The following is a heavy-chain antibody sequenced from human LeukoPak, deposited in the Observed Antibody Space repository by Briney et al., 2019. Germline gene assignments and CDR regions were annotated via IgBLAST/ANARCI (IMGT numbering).Heavy chain of an antibody. CDR1: GFTFDDYA. Sequence: GRSLRLSCAASGFTFDDYAMHWVRQAPGKGLEWVSGISWNSGSIGYADSVKGRFTISRDNAENSLYLQMNSLRAEDTALYYCAGYYDSSGYSGQGYWGQGTLVTVSS. V-gene: IGHV3-9*01. CDR2: ISWNSGSI. CDR3: AGYYDSSGYSGQGY. J-gene: IGHJ4*02. D-gene: IGHD3-22*01.